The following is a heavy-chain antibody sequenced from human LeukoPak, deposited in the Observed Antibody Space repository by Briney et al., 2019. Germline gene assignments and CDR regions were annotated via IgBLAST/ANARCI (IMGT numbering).Heavy chain of an antibody. CDR1: DGSISSGNYY. Sequence: SETLSLTCTVSDGSISSGNYYWGWIRQPPGKGLEWIGTVYYSGSSYYHPPHKRRVTIAVDTSKNQFSLKLPSATAADSAVYFGARQSRGYNYQTPRTWSDPSGQGTLLTVS. D-gene: IGHD5-18*01. CDR2: VYYSGSS. CDR3: ARQSRGYNYQTPRTWSDP. V-gene: IGHV4-39*01. J-gene: IGHJ5*02.